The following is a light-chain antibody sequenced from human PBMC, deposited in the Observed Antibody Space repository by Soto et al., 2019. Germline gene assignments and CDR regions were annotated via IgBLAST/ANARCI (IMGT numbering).Light chain of an antibody. CDR1: QSISSS. J-gene: IGKJ2*01. CDR2: GAS. Sequence: EIVMTQSPATLSVSPGERATLSCRASQSISSSLAWYQQKPGQAPRLLIYGASTRATGIPARFSGSGSGTEFTLTISSLQSEEFAVYYCQQYNNGPTYTFGQGTQLEIK. CDR3: QQYNNGPTYT. V-gene: IGKV3-15*01.